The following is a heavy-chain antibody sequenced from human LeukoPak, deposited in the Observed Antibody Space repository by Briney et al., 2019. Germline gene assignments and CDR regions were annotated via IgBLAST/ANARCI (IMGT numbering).Heavy chain of an antibody. CDR1: GYTFTGYY. V-gene: IGHV1-2*02. CDR2: INPNSGGT. J-gene: IGHJ4*02. Sequence: ASVKVSCKASGYTFTGYYMHWVRQAPGQGLEWMGWINPNSGGTNYAQKFQDRVTMTRDTSISTAYMELSRLRSDDTAVYYCARLTTSSGWYIDYWGQGTLVTVSS. D-gene: IGHD6-19*01. CDR3: ARLTTSSGWYIDY.